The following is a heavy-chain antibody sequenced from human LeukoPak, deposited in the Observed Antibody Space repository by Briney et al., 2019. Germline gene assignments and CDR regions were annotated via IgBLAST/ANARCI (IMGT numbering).Heavy chain of an antibody. D-gene: IGHD6-19*01. Sequence: PSETLSLTCTVSGGSISSHYWSWIRQPPGKGLERIGCFFFGGSTDYNPSLQSRVTISVDTSKNQLSLRVSSATASDTAVYYCARRRYISGQIDYWGQGTLVTVSS. V-gene: IGHV4-59*08. CDR1: GGSISSHY. CDR2: FFFGGST. CDR3: ARRRYISGQIDY. J-gene: IGHJ4*02.